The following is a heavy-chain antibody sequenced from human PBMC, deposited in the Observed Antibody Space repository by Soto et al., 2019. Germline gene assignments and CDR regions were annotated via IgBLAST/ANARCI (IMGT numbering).Heavy chain of an antibody. J-gene: IGHJ5*01. CDR1: GYTFANYG. CDR2: ISGNNGAK. Sequence: QVQLMQSVNEVKKPGASVTVSCKASGYTFANYGISWVRQAPGQGLEWMGWISGNNGAKNYAPKVQDRITMTLDTSTGVASMALRSLRSDDTAIYYCVRDLKYLRVTGNWFDSWGQGTLVTVSS. CDR3: VRDLKYLRVTGNWFDS. V-gene: IGHV1-18*04. D-gene: IGHD1-1*01.